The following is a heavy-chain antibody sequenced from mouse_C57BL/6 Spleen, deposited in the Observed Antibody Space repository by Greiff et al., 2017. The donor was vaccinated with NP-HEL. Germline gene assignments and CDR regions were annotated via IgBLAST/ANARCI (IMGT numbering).Heavy chain of an antibody. J-gene: IGHJ1*03. D-gene: IGHD1-1*01. CDR2: ISDGGSYT. Sequence: EVKVEESGGGLVKPGGSLKLSCAASGFTFSSYAMSWVRQTPEKRLEWVATISDGGSYTYYPDNVKGRFTISRDNAKNNLYLQMSHLKSEDTAMYYCARDRAYYGSDWYFDVWGTGTTVTVSS. V-gene: IGHV5-4*01. CDR3: ARDRAYYGSDWYFDV. CDR1: GFTFSSYA.